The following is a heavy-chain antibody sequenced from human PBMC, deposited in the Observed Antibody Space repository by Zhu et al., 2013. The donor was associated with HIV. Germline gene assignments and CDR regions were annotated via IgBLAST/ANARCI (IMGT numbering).Heavy chain of an antibody. J-gene: IGHJ4*02. CDR3: ASPRKGQLALLRYYFDY. CDR1: GGTFSSYA. D-gene: IGHD1-7*01. Sequence: QVQLVQSGAEVKKPGSSVKVSCKASGGTFSSYAISWVRQAPGQGLEWMGGIIPIFGTANYAQKFQGRVTITADKSTSTAYMELSSLRSEDTAVYYCASPRKGQLALLRYYFDYWGQGTLVTVSS. V-gene: IGHV1-69*06. CDR2: IIPIFGTA.